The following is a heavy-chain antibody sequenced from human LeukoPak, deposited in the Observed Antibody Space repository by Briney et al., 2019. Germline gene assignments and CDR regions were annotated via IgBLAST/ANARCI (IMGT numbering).Heavy chain of an antibody. V-gene: IGHV1-2*02. CDR1: GYTFNGHY. CDR2: INPDSRGT. CDR3: AKAVDTTIMARCFYYGMDF. D-gene: IGHD5-18*01. J-gene: IGHJ6*02. Sequence: GTSVKVSCKPTGYTFNGHYMFWLPQAPRQGLEWMGWINPDSRGTNYAQKLECRVTMTGDTSISTAYMELSRLKSEDRVVYYCAKAVDTTIMARCFYYGMDFWGQGTTVTVSS.